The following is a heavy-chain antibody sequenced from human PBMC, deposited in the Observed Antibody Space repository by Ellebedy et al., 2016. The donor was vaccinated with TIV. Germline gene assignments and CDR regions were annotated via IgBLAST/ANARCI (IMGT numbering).Heavy chain of an antibody. CDR2: ISAYNGNT. D-gene: IGHD3-9*01. V-gene: IGHV1-18*01. CDR3: AREGDYDILTGYHTTYYFDY. J-gene: IGHJ4*02. CDR1: GYTFTSYG. Sequence: ASVKVSCXASGYTFTSYGISWVRQAPGQGLEWMGWISAYNGNTNYAQKLQGRVTMTTDTSTSTAYMELRSLRSDDTAVYYCAREGDYDILTGYHTTYYFDYWGQGTLVTVSS.